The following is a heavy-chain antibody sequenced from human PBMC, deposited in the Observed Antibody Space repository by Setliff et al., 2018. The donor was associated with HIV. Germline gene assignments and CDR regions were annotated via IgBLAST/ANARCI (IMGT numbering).Heavy chain of an antibody. CDR2: ISPDGSAT. V-gene: IGHV3-7*01. CDR1: GFNVNNKY. D-gene: IGHD1-26*01. Sequence: PGGSLRLSCAASGFNVNNKYRSWVRQAPAKGLEWVANISPDGSATHYVDSVKGRFTISRDNAKNTLYLHMNNLRDDDTAVSFCVRDGVGTTPFDYWGQGSLVTVSS. J-gene: IGHJ4*02. CDR3: VRDGVGTTPFDY.